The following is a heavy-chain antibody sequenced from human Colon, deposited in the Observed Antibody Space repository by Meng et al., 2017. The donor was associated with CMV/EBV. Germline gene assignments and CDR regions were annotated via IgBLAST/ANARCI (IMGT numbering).Heavy chain of an antibody. CDR1: GYFFDLYG. Sequence: VYWVQPGAEVNKPGASWKVSCKPSGYFFDLYGSSWVRQAPGQGLEWMGWISADNRYTSYAQKLEGRVTMTRDTSTSTAYMELRSLRSDDTAVYYCARVYEYSSSWGSDYWGQGTLVTVSS. CDR3: ARVYEYSSSWGSDY. D-gene: IGHD6-6*01. CDR2: ISADNRYT. V-gene: IGHV1-18*01. J-gene: IGHJ4*02.